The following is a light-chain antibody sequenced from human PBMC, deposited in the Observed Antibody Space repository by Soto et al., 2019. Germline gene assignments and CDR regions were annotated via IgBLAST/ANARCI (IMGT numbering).Light chain of an antibody. V-gene: IGKV1-5*03. Sequence: DIQMTQSPSTLSGSVGDRVTITCRASQTISSWLDWYQQKPGKAPKLLIYKASTLKSGVPSRCSGSGSGTEFTLTSSSLQADDFATYYCQHSNSYSEAFGQGTKVELK. CDR3: QHSNSYSEA. CDR1: QTISSW. CDR2: KAS. J-gene: IGKJ1*01.